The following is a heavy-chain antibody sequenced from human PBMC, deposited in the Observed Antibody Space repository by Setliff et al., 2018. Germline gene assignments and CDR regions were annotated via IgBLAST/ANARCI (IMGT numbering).Heavy chain of an antibody. CDR2: TYSGGET. V-gene: IGHV3-53*01. CDR1: GFSFSSYW. Sequence: GGSLRLSCAASGFSFSSYWMSWVRQAPGKGLEWLSVTYSGGETKYADSVNGRFTISRDASENSISLQMNSLRVDDTAVYFCRVWLGDLSRDFWGQGTLVTVSS. CDR3: RVWLGDLSRDF. D-gene: IGHD3-10*01. J-gene: IGHJ4*02.